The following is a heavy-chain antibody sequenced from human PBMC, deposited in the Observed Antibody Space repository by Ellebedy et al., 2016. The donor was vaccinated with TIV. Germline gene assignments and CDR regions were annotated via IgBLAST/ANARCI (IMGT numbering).Heavy chain of an antibody. D-gene: IGHD1-26*01. V-gene: IGHV3-30*18. CDR3: AKAKGYSGSYPHDL. Sequence: GESLKISCAASGFTFISYGMHWVRQAPGKGPELVAVISFDGSTPYYADFVQGRFNISRDNPKSTLYLEMNRLRIEDTEMYNCAKAKGYSGSYPHDLWGRGTLVTVSS. CDR1: GFTFISYG. CDR2: ISFDGSTP. J-gene: IGHJ4*02.